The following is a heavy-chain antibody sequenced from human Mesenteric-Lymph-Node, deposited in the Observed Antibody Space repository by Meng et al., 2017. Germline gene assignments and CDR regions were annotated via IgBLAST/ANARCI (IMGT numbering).Heavy chain of an antibody. CDR3: AHRLLGGVGS. V-gene: IGHV2-5*02. D-gene: IGHD1-26*01. CDR2: IFWDDDK. J-gene: IGHJ4*02. CDR1: GSSISTSGVG. Sequence: QIPLKESGPTLVKPTQTPTLPCTCSGSSISTSGVGVGWIRQPPGQALEWLALIFWDDDKRYSPSLKTRLTITRDTSKNQVVLTMTNMDPVDTATYYCAHRLLGGVGSWGQGTLVTVSS.